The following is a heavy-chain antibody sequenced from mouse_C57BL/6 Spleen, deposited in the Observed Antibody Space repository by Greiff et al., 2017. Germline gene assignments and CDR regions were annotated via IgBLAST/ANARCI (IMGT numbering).Heavy chain of an antibody. V-gene: IGHV1-80*01. Sequence: VQLQQSGAELVKPGASVKISCKASGYAFSSYWMNWVKQRPGKGLEWIGQIYPGDGDTNYNGKFKGKATLTADKSSSTAYMQLSSLTSEDSAVYLFARSLYYYGSSYGYIDVWGTGTTVTVSS. D-gene: IGHD1-1*01. CDR2: IYPGDGDT. CDR3: ARSLYYYGSSYGYIDV. CDR1: GYAFSSYW. J-gene: IGHJ1*03.